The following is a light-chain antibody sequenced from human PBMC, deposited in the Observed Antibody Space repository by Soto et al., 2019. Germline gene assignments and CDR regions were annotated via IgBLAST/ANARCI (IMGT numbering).Light chain of an antibody. CDR2: DAS. Sequence: EIVLTQSPATLSFSAGERATLSCRVSQSVGSYLGWYQQRPGQPPRLLIYDASNRATGIPDRFSGSGSGTDFTLTISRLEPEDFAVFYCQQYGSSPRTFGQGTKVDIK. V-gene: IGKV3-20*01. CDR1: QSVGSY. CDR3: QQYGSSPRT. J-gene: IGKJ1*01.